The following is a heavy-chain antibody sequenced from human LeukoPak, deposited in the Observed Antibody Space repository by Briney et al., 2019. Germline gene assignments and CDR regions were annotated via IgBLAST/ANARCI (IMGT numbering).Heavy chain of an antibody. CDR3: AREHSGYDFPGRDYYYMDV. D-gene: IGHD5-12*01. Sequence: GGSLRLSCAASGFTFSSYSMNWVRQAPGKGLEWVSSISSSSSYIYYADSVKGRFTISRDNAKNSLYLQMSSLRAEDTAVYYCAREHSGYDFPGRDYYYMDVWGKGTTVTVSS. V-gene: IGHV3-21*01. J-gene: IGHJ6*03. CDR2: ISSSSSYI. CDR1: GFTFSSYS.